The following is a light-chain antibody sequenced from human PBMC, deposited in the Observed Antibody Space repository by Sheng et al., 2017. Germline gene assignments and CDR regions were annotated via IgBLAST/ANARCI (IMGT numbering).Light chain of an antibody. J-gene: IGKJ1*01. V-gene: IGKV3-20*01. CDR3: QQYHTSPRT. CDR1: QSVANSY. Sequence: EIVLTQSPGTLSLSPGEGAALSCRASQSVANSYVAWYQQKPGQAPRLLIYDVSSRATGIPDRFSGSGSGTDFTLTISRLEPEDSAMYYCQQYHTSPRTFGQGTKVQVK. CDR2: DVS.